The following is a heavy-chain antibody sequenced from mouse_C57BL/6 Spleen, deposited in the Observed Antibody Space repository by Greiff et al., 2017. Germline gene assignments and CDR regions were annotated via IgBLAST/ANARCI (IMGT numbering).Heavy chain of an antibody. CDR3: ASFYGSGFDY. V-gene: IGHV1-67*01. D-gene: IGHD1-1*01. CDR1: GYTFTDYA. J-gene: IGHJ2*01. CDR2: ISTYYGDA. Sequence: QVQLQQSGPELVRPGVSVKISCKGSGYTFTDYAMHWVKQSHAKSLEWIGVISTYYGDASYNQKFKDKATMTEDKSSSTAYMELARLTSEDSAVYYCASFYGSGFDYWGQGTTLTVSS.